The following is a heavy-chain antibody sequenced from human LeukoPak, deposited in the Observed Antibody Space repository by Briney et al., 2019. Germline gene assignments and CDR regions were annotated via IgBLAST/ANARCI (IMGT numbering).Heavy chain of an antibody. V-gene: IGHV3-23*01. CDR1: GFTFTSYG. J-gene: IGHJ4*02. CDR2: INGPGTST. CDR3: AKAGPLFFDF. Sequence: GGSLRLSCAASGFTFTSYGIHWVRQAPGKGLEWVSAINGPGTSTYYADSVKGRSTISRDNSKDTLYLQMNSLRAEDTALYYCAKAGPLFFDFWGQGTLVTVSS.